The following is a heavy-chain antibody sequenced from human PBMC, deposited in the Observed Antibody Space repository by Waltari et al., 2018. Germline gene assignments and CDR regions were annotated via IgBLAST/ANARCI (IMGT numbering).Heavy chain of an antibody. CDR2: IIPIFGTA. J-gene: IGHJ4*02. CDR3: ARDGVTGFYDSSGYLAY. Sequence: QVQLVQSGAEVKKPGSSVKVSCQASGGTFSSYAISWVRQAPGQGLEWMGGIIPIFGTANYEQKFQGRVTITADESTSTAYMELSSLRSEDTAVYYCARDGVTGFYDSSGYLAYWGQGTLVTVSS. D-gene: IGHD3-22*01. CDR1: GGTFSSYA. V-gene: IGHV1-69*01.